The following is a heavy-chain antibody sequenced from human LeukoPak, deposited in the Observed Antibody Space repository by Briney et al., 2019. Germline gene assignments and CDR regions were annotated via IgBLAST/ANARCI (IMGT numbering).Heavy chain of an antibody. Sequence: GGSLRLSCAASGFTLSSYAMSWVRQAPGKGLEWVSVMSGSGGTTHYADSVKGRFTISRDNSKNTLYLQMNSLRAEDTAVYYCARVRPKSLWFGESIPDAFEIWGQGTMVTVSS. J-gene: IGHJ3*02. CDR1: GFTLSSYA. D-gene: IGHD3-10*01. CDR2: MSGSGGTT. V-gene: IGHV3-23*01. CDR3: ARVRPKSLWFGESIPDAFEI.